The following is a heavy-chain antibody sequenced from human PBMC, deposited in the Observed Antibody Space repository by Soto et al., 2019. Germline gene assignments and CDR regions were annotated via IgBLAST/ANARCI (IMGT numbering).Heavy chain of an antibody. CDR3: AREVGGGRQYYFDS. CDR1: GYTFTGYY. J-gene: IGHJ4*02. CDR2: TNPSNGGT. V-gene: IGHV1-2*02. Sequence: ASVKVSCKASGYTFTGYYIHWVRQAPGQGPEWMGWTNPSNGGTNYAQKFQGRVTMTRDTSLSIAYMELTTLRSDDTAVFYCAREVGGGRQYYFDSWGLGTLVTVSS. D-gene: IGHD3-16*01.